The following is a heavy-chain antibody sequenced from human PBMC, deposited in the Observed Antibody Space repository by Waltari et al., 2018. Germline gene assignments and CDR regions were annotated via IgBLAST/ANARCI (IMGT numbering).Heavy chain of an antibody. CDR1: GGSISSGGYY. Sequence: QVQLQESGPGLVKPSQTLSLTCTVSGGSISSGGYYWSWIRQHPGKGLEWIGYIYYRGSTYYNPALKRRVTISVDTSKNQFSLKLSSVTAADTAVYYCARGTTGTTYDYWGQGTLVTVSS. CDR3: ARGTTGTTYDY. V-gene: IGHV4-31*03. D-gene: IGHD1-1*01. CDR2: IYYRGST. J-gene: IGHJ4*02.